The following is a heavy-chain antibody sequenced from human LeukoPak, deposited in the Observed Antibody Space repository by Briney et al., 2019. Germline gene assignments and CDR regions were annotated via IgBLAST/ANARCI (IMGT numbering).Heavy chain of an antibody. D-gene: IGHD5-18*01. V-gene: IGHV1-2*02. CDR1: GYSFTGYY. CDR2: INPKSGGT. CDR3: ATSWIQLWWTLYY. J-gene: IGHJ4*02. Sequence: GASVKVSCKASGYSFTGYYLDWVRQAPGQGLEWMGWINPKSGGTNYAQKFPGRVTMTRDTSISTAYMELSRLRSDDTAVYYCATSWIQLWWTLYYWGRGTLVTVSS.